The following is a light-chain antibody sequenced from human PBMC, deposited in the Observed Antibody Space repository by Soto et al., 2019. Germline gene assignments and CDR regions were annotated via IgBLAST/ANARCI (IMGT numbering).Light chain of an antibody. J-gene: IGKJ1*01. CDR3: QQYNNWPPWT. Sequence: EIVMMQAPATLSVSPGERATLSCRASQSVSSNLAWYQQKPGQAPRLLIYGASTRATGIPARFSGSGSGTEFTLTISSLQSEDFAVYYCQQYNNWPPWTFGQGTKVDI. V-gene: IGKV3-15*01. CDR1: QSVSSN. CDR2: GAS.